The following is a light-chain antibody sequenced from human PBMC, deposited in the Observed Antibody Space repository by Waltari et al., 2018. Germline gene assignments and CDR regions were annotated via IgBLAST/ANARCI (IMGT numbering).Light chain of an antibody. CDR2: AAS. CDR1: QGIKND. J-gene: IGKJ1*01. Sequence: AIQMTQSPSSLSASVRDRVTITCRASQGIKNDLGWYQQKPGKAPKLLSYAASRLQSGGPSRFSGSGSGTDFTLTISSLQPEDFATYYCLQDYNYPWTFGQGTKVEIK. V-gene: IGKV1-6*01. CDR3: LQDYNYPWT.